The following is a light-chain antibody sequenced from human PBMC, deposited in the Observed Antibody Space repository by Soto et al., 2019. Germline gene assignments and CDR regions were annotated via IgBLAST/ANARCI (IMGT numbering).Light chain of an antibody. CDR2: KAS. J-gene: IGKJ2*01. CDR1: QSIDSW. V-gene: IGKV1-5*03. Sequence: DIQMTQSPSTLSASVGDRVTITCRASQSIDSWLAWYQQKPGKAPKLLIYKASSLESGVPSRFSGSRSGTEFTLTISSLRPDDFATYYCEQYNRYSYTFGQGTKLEIK. CDR3: EQYNRYSYT.